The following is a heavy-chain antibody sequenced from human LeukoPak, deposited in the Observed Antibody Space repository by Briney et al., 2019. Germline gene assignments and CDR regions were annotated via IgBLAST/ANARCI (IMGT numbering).Heavy chain of an antibody. D-gene: IGHD6-19*01. Sequence: ASVKVSFKASGYTFTSYAMHWVRQAPGQRREWMGWINAGNGNTKYSQKFQGRVTITRDTSASTAYMELSSLRSEATAVYYCARATSSGWSLYYFDYWGQGTLVTVSS. CDR2: INAGNGNT. CDR1: GYTFTSYA. J-gene: IGHJ4*02. V-gene: IGHV1-3*01. CDR3: ARATSSGWSLYYFDY.